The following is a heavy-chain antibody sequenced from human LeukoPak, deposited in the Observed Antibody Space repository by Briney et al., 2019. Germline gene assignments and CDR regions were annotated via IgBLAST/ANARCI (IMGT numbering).Heavy chain of an antibody. Sequence: GGSLRLSCAASGFTFSGYAMSWVRQAPGKGLEWVSAISGSGGSTYYADSVKGRFTISRDNSKNTLYLQMNSLRAEDTAVYYCAKGGMITFGGVIAVFDYWGQGTLVTVSS. CDR3: AKGGMITFGGVIAVFDY. J-gene: IGHJ4*02. D-gene: IGHD3-16*02. CDR2: ISGSGGST. V-gene: IGHV3-23*01. CDR1: GFTFSGYA.